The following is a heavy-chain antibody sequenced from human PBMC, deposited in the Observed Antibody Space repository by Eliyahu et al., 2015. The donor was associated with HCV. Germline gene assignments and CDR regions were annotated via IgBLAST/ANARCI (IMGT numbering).Heavy chain of an antibody. CDR2: INPNGGGT. Sequence: QVQLVQSGTEVKRPGASVKVSCKTSGYTFTNYYMYWVRQAPGQGLDWMGVINPNGGGTNYAQELQGRVTMTRDTSTQTVYMELSSLRSEDTAVYYCARDQGGGRSNPFDYWGQGTLVTVSS. J-gene: IGHJ4*02. CDR1: GYTFTNYY. D-gene: IGHD2-2*01. CDR3: ARDQGGGRSNPFDY. V-gene: IGHV1-46*04.